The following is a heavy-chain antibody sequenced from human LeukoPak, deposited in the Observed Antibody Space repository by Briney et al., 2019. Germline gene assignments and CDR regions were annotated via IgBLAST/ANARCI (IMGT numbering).Heavy chain of an antibody. CDR2: INAGNGNT. CDR1: GYTFTSYA. V-gene: IGHV1-3*03. J-gene: IGHJ4*02. Sequence: ASVKVSRKASGYTFTSYAMHWVRQAPGQRLEWMGWINAGNGNTKYSQEFQGRVTITRDTSASTAYMELSSLRSEDMAVYYCVRASGGTWIQLWFFDYWGQGTLVTVSS. D-gene: IGHD5-18*01. CDR3: VRASGGTWIQLWFFDY.